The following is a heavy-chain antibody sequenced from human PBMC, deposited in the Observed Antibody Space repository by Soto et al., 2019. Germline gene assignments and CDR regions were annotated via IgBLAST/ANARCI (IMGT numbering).Heavy chain of an antibody. V-gene: IGHV4-34*01. CDR2: INHSGST. D-gene: IGHD6-19*01. Sequence: SETLSITCAVYGGSFSGYYWSWIRQPPGKGLEWIGEINHSGSTNYNPSLKSRVTISVDTSKNQFSLKLSSVTAADTAVYYCARGVAGARRLGWFDPWGQGTLVTVSS. CDR1: GGSFSGYY. CDR3: ARGVAGARRLGWFDP. J-gene: IGHJ5*02.